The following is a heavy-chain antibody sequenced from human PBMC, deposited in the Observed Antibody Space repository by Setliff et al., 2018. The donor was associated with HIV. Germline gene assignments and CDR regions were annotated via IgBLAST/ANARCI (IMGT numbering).Heavy chain of an antibody. V-gene: IGHV4-59*11. D-gene: IGHD3-10*01. CDR3: ARDDTVVRGHIDY. Sequence: SETLSLTCTVSGASISSHYWSWIRQSPGKELEWIGYIYSTGSTNYNPSLQSRVTISMDASKNNFSLKLTSVTAADTAVYYCARDDTVVRGHIDYWGQGTLVTVSS. CDR2: IYSTGST. CDR1: GASISSHY. J-gene: IGHJ4*02.